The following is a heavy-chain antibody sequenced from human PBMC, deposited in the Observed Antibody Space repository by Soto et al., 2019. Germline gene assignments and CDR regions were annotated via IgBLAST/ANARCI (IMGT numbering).Heavy chain of an antibody. D-gene: IGHD3-10*01. CDR3: ARDPHYYGSVTYTSRYYSYPMDV. V-gene: IGHV3-11*06. J-gene: IGHJ6*02. CDR1: GFGFSDYY. CDR2: TSGGNGFT. Sequence: QVQLEESEGGLVKPGGSLRLSCVGSGFGFSDYYISWVRQAPGKGLEWIAHTSGGNGFTNYAASVRGRFTISRDNVKRSLHLQMNSLRADDTAVYYCARDPHYYGSVTYTSRYYSYPMDVWGQGTTVTVSS.